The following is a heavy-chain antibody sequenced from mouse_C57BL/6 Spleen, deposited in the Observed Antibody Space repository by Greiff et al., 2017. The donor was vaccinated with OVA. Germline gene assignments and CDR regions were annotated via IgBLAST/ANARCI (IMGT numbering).Heavy chain of an antibody. J-gene: IGHJ4*01. CDR2: INPSTGGT. CDR3: ARLLRGDY. D-gene: IGHD1-1*01. V-gene: IGHV1-43*01. CDR1: GYSFTGYY. Sequence: DVQLQESGPELVKPGASVKISCKASGYSFTGYYMHWVKQSSEKSLEWIGEINPSTGGTSYNQKFKGKATLTVDKSSSTAYMQLKSLTSEDSAVYYCARLLRGDYWGQGTSVTVSS.